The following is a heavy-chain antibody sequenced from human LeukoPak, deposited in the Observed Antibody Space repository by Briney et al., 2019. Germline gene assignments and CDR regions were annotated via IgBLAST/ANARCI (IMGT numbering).Heavy chain of an antibody. J-gene: IGHJ5*02. CDR2: INHSGST. CDR1: GGSFSGYY. CDR3: ARGSSGGSCYSRVHAGWFDP. Sequence: SGTLSLTCAVYGGSFSGYYWSWIRQPPGKGLEWIGEINHSGSTNYNPSLKSRVTISVDTSKNQFSLKLSSVTAADTAAYYCARGSSGGSCYSRVHAGWFDPWGQGTLVTVSS. V-gene: IGHV4-34*01. D-gene: IGHD2-15*01.